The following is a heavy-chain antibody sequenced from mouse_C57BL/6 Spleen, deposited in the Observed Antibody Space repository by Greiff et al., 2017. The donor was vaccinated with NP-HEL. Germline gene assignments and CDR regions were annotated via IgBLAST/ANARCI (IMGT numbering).Heavy chain of an antibody. CDR3: ASSYYSNPWFAY. V-gene: IGHV14-2*01. CDR1: GFNIKDYY. Sequence: DVQLQESGAELVKPGASVKLSCTASGFNIKDYYMHWVKQRPEQGLEWIGRIDPEDGETKYAPKFQGKATITADTSSTTAYLQLSSLTSEDTAVYYGASSYYSNPWFAYWGQGTLVTVSA. J-gene: IGHJ3*01. CDR2: IDPEDGET. D-gene: IGHD2-5*01.